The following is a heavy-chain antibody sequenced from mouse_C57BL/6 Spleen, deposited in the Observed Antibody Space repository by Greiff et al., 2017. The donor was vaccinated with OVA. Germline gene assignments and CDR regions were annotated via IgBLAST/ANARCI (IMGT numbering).Heavy chain of an antibody. D-gene: IGHD1-1*01. V-gene: IGHV1-55*01. CDR2: IYPGSGST. CDR1: GYTFTSYW. Sequence: QVQLQQPGAELVKPGASVKMSCKASGYTFTSYWITWVKQRPGQGLEWIGDIYPGSGSTNYNEKFKSKATLTADTSSSTAYMQLRSLTSEDSAVYYCAISGPVTTVEATEGLAYWGQGTLVTVSA. J-gene: IGHJ3*01. CDR3: AISGPVTTVEATEGLAY.